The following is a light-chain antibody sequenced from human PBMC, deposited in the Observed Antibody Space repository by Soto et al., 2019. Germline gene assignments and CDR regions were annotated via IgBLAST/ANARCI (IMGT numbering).Light chain of an antibody. CDR3: QQRWS. V-gene: IGKV3-11*01. CDR1: QSVSSY. J-gene: IGKJ4*01. Sequence: EILLTQSPATLSVSPGERATLSCRASQSVSSYLAWYQQKPGQAPRLLIYDASNRATGIPARFSGSGSGTDFTLTISSLEPEDFAVYYCQQRWSFGGGTKVDI. CDR2: DAS.